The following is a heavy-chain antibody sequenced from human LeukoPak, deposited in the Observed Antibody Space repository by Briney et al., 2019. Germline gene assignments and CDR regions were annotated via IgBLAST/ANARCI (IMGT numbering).Heavy chain of an antibody. CDR1: GYTFTGYY. D-gene: IGHD2-8*01. CDR2: INPNSGDT. CDR3: ARVWPCANGVCPDVFEY. J-gene: IGHJ4*02. Sequence: ASVKVSCKASGYTFTGYYMHWMRQAPGQGLEWMGWINPNSGDTYYAQNFQGRVTMTRDTSISSAYMELSSLRSGDTAVYYCARVWPCANGVCPDVFEYWGQGTLVTVSS. V-gene: IGHV1-2*02.